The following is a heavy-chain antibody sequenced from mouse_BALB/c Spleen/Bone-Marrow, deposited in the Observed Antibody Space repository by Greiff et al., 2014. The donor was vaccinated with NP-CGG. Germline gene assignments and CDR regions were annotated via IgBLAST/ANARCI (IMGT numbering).Heavy chain of an antibody. D-gene: IGHD1-1*01. V-gene: IGHV5-6-5*01. J-gene: IGHJ2*01. CDR3: ARGHSSFYFDY. CDR2: ISSGGST. CDR1: GFTFSSYA. Sequence: EVQGVESGGGLVKPGGSLKLSCAASGFTFSSYAMSWVRQTPEKRLEWVASISSGGSTYYPDSVKGRFTISRDNARNILYLQMSSLRTEDTAMYYCARGHSSFYFDYWGQGTTLTVSS.